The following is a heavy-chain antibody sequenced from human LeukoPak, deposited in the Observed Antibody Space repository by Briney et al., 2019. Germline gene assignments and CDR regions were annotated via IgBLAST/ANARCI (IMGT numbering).Heavy chain of an antibody. CDR1: GFTLSSYW. Sequence: PAGGSLRLSCVASGFTLSSYWVTWVRQAPGKGLEWVANIRQDGSDKYYMDSVKGRFTISRDNAKNSVYLQMNSLRVEDTAVYYCAREYGDGGSAFFDYWGQGTLVTVSS. V-gene: IGHV3-7*03. CDR3: AREYGDGGSAFFDY. D-gene: IGHD4-17*01. CDR2: IRQDGSDK. J-gene: IGHJ4*02.